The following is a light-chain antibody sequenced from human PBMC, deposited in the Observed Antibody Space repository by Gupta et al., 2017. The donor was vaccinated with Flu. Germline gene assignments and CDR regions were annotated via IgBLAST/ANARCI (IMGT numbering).Light chain of an antibody. CDR3: QVWDTTSDHYV. Sequence: SYVLTQPPSVSVAPGQAARITCGGNNIGRKAVHWYQQKPGQAPELVVYDDSARPSGIPERFSGSNSGNTATLTISRIEAGDEADYYCQVWDTTSDHYVFGIGTKVTVL. J-gene: IGLJ1*01. CDR2: DDS. CDR1: NIGRKA. V-gene: IGLV3-21*02.